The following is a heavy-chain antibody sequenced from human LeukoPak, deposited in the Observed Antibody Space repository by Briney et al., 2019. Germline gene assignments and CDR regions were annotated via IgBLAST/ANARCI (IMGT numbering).Heavy chain of an antibody. CDR3: ARASGDSSNYDFPKPYSY. J-gene: IGHJ4*02. Sequence: SVRVSCKASGGAFSNFAINWVRQAPGQGPEWMGGVIPIFGRANYAQRFQGRVTITADESTSTVYMELSSLRSEDTAVYYCARASGDSSNYDFPKPYSYWGQGTLVTVSS. CDR1: GGAFSNFA. D-gene: IGHD3-22*01. CDR2: VIPIFGRA. V-gene: IGHV1-69*13.